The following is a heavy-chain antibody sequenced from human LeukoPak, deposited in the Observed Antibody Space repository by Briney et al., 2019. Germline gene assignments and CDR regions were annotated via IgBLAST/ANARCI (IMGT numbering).Heavy chain of an antibody. V-gene: IGHV1-2*04. D-gene: IGHD3-16*02. Sequence: ASVKVSCKASGYTFTGYYMHWVRQAPGQGLEWMGWINPNSGGTNYAQKFQGWVTMTRDTSISTAYMELSRLRSDDTAVYYCARELMITFGGAIVPRPSDAFDIWGQGTMVTVSS. J-gene: IGHJ3*02. CDR3: ARELMITFGGAIVPRPSDAFDI. CDR2: INPNSGGT. CDR1: GYTFTGYY.